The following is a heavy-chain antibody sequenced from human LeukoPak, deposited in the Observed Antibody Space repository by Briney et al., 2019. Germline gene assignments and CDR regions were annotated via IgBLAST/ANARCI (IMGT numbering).Heavy chain of an antibody. CDR1: GGSISSYY. D-gene: IGHD3-16*01. V-gene: IGHV4-59*13. Sequence: SETLSLTCTVSGGSISSYYWSWIRQRPGKGLDWIGYIYYSESTNYNPSLKSRVTMSVDTSKNKFSLNLSSVTAADTAVYYCARGGKYYDYVWGSYIFDYWGQGTLVTVSS. CDR2: IYYSEST. CDR3: ARGGKYYDYVWGSYIFDY. J-gene: IGHJ4*02.